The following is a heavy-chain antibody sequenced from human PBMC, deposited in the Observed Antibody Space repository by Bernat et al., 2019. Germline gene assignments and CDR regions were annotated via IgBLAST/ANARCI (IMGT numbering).Heavy chain of an antibody. CDR1: GFTFSSYG. Sequence: QVQLVESGGGVVQPGRSLRLSCAASGFTFSSYGMHWVRQAPGKGLEWVAVIWYDRSNKYYADSVKGRFTITRDNSKNTLYMQMNSLRAGDTAVYCCARGQYGHYPYMDVWGQGTTVTVYS. V-gene: IGHV3-33*01. J-gene: IGHJ6*03. CDR3: ARGQYGHYPYMDV. CDR2: IWYDRSNK. D-gene: IGHD4-17*01.